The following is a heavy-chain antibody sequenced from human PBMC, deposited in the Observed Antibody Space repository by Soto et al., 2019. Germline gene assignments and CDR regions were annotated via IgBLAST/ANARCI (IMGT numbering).Heavy chain of an antibody. CDR2: IAYDGSSK. J-gene: IGHJ5*02. Sequence: PGGSQRLSYAAAGFTFEIFGIHWVRQAQGKGLEWVAVIAYDGSSKYYADSVKGRFTISRDNSNNTLYLQMNSLRIEDTAVYYCAKSLDGVPVQEFDPRGQGSLVTVSS. CDR1: GFTFEIFG. V-gene: IGHV3-30*18. D-gene: IGHD3-3*01. CDR3: AKSLDGVPVQEFDP.